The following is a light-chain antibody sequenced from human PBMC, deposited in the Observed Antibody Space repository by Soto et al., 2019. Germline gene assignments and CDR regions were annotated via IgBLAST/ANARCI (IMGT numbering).Light chain of an antibody. CDR1: QSISRPY. J-gene: IGKJ1*01. CDR2: GAS. V-gene: IGKV3-20*01. Sequence: IVLTQSPGTLSLSPGERATLSCRASQSISRPYLAWYQQKPGQAPRLLINGASSRAEGIPDRFSVSGSGIDFTLKISRLEPVDFAVYYCPQYDNWAFGQGTKVDIK. CDR3: PQYDNWA.